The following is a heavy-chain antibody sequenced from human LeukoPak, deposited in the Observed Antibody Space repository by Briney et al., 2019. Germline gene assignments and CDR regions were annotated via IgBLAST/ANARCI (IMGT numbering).Heavy chain of an antibody. D-gene: IGHD1-26*01. V-gene: IGHV3-23*01. CDR3: AKDRPVGASYWYFDL. Sequence: GRSLRLSCAASGVTLSSFAMSWARQAPGKGLEWVSGISSSGSGDNTYYADSVKGRFTISRDSSKNTLFLHMNTLRAEDTAIYYCAKDRPVGASYWYFDLWGRGTLVTVSS. CDR1: GVTLSSFA. CDR2: ISSSGSGDNT. J-gene: IGHJ2*01.